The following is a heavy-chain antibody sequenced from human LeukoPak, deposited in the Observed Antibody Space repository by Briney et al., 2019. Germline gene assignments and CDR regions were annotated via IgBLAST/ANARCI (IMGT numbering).Heavy chain of an antibody. D-gene: IGHD6-19*01. CDR3: ARRRTVAGTLYYYYYMDV. V-gene: IGHV1-8*01. CDR1: GYTFTSYD. J-gene: IGHJ6*03. CDR2: MNPNSGNT. Sequence: RASVKVSCKASGYTFTSYDINWVRQATGQGLEWMGWMNPNSGNTGYAQKFQGRVTMTRNTSISTAYMELSSLRSEDTAVYYCARRRTVAGTLYYYYYMDVWGKGTTVTVSS.